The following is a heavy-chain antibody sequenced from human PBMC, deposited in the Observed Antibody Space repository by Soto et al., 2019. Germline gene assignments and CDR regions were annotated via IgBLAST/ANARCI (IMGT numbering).Heavy chain of an antibody. D-gene: IGHD1-26*01. J-gene: IGHJ6*02. CDR1: GYTFSSYD. CDR2: MSPNSGNT. Sequence: GASVKVSCKASGYTFSSYDINWVRQATGQGLEWMGWMSPNSGNTGHAQKFQGRVTMTRNTSISTAYMELSSLRSEDTAVYYCARQWELSGYYYGMDVWGQGTTVTVSS. CDR3: ARQWELSGYYYGMDV. V-gene: IGHV1-8*01.